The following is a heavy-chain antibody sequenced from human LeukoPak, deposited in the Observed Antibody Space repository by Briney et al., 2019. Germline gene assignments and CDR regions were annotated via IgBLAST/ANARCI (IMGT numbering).Heavy chain of an antibody. V-gene: IGHV3-48*02. Sequence: PGGSLRLSCAASGFTFSSYSMNWVRQAPGKGLEWVSYISSSSTIYYADSVKGRFTISRDNAKNSLYLQMNSLRDEDTAVYYCARDAAFFTMTTTTPYYYYGMDVWGQGTTVTVSS. CDR2: ISSSSTI. J-gene: IGHJ6*02. CDR1: GFTFSSYS. CDR3: ARDAAFFTMTTTTPYYYYGMDV. D-gene: IGHD3-22*01.